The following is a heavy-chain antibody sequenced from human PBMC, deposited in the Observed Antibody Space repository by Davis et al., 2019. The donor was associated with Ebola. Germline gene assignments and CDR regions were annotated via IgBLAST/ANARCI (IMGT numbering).Heavy chain of an antibody. D-gene: IGHD3-10*01. CDR1: GFTFSSYS. J-gene: IGHJ6*02. Sequence: GGSLRLSCAASGFTFSSYSMNWVRQAPGKGLEWVSSISSSSSYIYYADSVKGRFTISRDNAKNSLYLQMNSLRAEDTAVYYCASGLNTYYYGSGSYYSNYYYYGMDVWGQGTTVTVSS. CDR3: ASGLNTYYYGSGSYYSNYYYYGMDV. CDR2: ISSSSSYI. V-gene: IGHV3-21*01.